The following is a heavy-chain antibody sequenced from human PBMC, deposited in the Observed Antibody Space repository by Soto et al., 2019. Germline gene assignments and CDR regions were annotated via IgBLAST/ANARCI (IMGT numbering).Heavy chain of an antibody. D-gene: IGHD3-3*01. CDR3: ARDHATIFGGDYYYCGMDV. CDR1: GGSISSGGYY. V-gene: IGHV4-31*03. Sequence: SETLSLTCTVSGGSISSGGYYWSWIRQHPGKGLEWIGYIYYSGSTYYNPSLKSRVTISVDTSKDQFSLKLSSVTAADTAVYYCARDHATIFGGDYYYCGMDVWGQGTTVTVSS. J-gene: IGHJ6*02. CDR2: IYYSGST.